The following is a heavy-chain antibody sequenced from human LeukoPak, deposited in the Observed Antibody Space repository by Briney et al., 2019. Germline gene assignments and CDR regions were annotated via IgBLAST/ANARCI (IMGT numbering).Heavy chain of an antibody. CDR2: ISSGSDIL. J-gene: IGHJ4*02. CDR3: VKVGRTNHDNFFEN. D-gene: IGHD1-14*01. V-gene: IGHV3-48*01. Sequence: GGSLRLSCAASGFTFNKYDMNWVRQAPGKGLEWISFISSGSDILHYADSVEGRFTISRDNAQNSLYLQMHSLRAEDTALNYCVKVGRTNHDNFFENWGQGALVTVSS. CDR1: GFTFNKYD.